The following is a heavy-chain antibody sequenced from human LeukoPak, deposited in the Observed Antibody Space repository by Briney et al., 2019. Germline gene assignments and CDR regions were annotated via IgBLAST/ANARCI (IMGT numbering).Heavy chain of an antibody. CDR1: GFTFSSYA. CDR3: ANTGNIVVVPAARFDY. J-gene: IGHJ4*02. V-gene: IGHV3-23*01. D-gene: IGHD2-2*01. Sequence: PGGSLRLSCAASGFTFSSYAMSWVRQAPRKGLEWVSAISGSGGSTYYADSVKGRFTISRDNSKNTLYLQMNSLRAEDTAVYYCANTGNIVVVPAARFDYWGQGTLVTVSS. CDR2: ISGSGGST.